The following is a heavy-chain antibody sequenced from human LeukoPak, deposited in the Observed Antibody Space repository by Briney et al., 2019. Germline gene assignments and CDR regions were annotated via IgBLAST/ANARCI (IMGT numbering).Heavy chain of an antibody. Sequence: GGSLRLSCAASGFTFSSYWMHWVRQAPGKGLVWVSRINGDGSSTSYADSVKGRFTISGDNAKNTLYLQMNSLRAEDTAVYYCARAYYDILTGYHDAFDICGQGTMVTVSS. CDR3: ARAYYDILTGYHDAFDI. V-gene: IGHV3-74*01. D-gene: IGHD3-9*01. CDR2: INGDGSST. J-gene: IGHJ3*02. CDR1: GFTFSSYW.